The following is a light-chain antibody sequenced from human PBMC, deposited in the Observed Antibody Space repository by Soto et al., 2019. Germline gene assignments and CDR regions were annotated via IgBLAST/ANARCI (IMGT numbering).Light chain of an antibody. Sequence: QSVLTQPASVSGSPGQSVTISCSGSDIGNYNLVSWYQHLPGRAPKLLIFEVTMRPSGISDRFSGSKSASTASLTISGLQAEDEGDYYCASYAGSRTSVFGSGTKVTVL. J-gene: IGLJ1*01. V-gene: IGLV2-23*02. CDR2: EVT. CDR1: SDIGNYNL. CDR3: ASYAGSRTSV.